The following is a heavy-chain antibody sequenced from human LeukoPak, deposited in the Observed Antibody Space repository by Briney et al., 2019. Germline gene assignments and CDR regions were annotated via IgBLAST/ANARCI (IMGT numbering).Heavy chain of an antibody. D-gene: IGHD3-22*01. V-gene: IGHV3-23*01. CDR3: ARDLSHYDPFDY. CDR2: ISGSGDTT. J-gene: IGHJ4*02. Sequence: GGSLRLSCTASRFTFSTYAMSWVRQAPGKGLEWVSSISGSGDTTYYTGSVKGRFTISRDNSKNTLYLQMNSLRAEDTAVYYCARDLSHYDPFDYWGQGTLVTVSS. CDR1: RFTFSTYA.